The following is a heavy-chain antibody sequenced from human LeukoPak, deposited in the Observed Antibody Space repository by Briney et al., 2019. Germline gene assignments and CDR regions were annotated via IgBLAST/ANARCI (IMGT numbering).Heavy chain of an antibody. CDR1: GFTFSNAW. J-gene: IGHJ4*02. CDR3: TTETDYGDLDY. D-gene: IGHD4-17*01. CDR2: IKSKTDGGTT. V-gene: IGHV3-15*01. Sequence: GGSLRLSCAASGFTFSNAWMSWVRQAPGKGLEWVGRIKSKTDGGTTDYAAPVKGRFTISRDDSKNTLYLQMSSLKTEDTAVYYCTTETDYGDLDYWGQGTLVTVSS.